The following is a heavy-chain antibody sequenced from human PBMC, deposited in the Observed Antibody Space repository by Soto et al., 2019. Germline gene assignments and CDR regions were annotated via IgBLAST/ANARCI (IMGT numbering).Heavy chain of an antibody. D-gene: IGHD5-18*01. V-gene: IGHV3-30*18. J-gene: IGHJ4*02. Sequence: PGGTLRLSCAASGFTLSSYGMHWVRQAPGKGLEWVAVISYDGSNKYYADSVKGRFTISRDNSKNTLYLQMNSLRAEDTAVYYCAKDSGISGYSHGAFDYRGKGTLVTLSS. CDR1: GFTLSSYG. CDR3: AKDSGISGYSHGAFDY. CDR2: ISYDGSNK.